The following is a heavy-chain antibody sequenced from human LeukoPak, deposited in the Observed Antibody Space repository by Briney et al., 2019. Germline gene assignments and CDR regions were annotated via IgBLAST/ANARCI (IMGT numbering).Heavy chain of an antibody. V-gene: IGHV1-69*13. CDR1: GGTFSSYA. CDR2: IIPIFGTA. J-gene: IGHJ6*02. Sequence: SVKVSCKASGGTFSSYAISWVRQAPGQGLEWMGGIIPIFGTANYAQKFQGRVTITADESTSTAYMELSSLRSEDTAVYYCARFLRYSPNYYYYGMDVWGQGTTVTVSS. D-gene: IGHD5-18*01. CDR3: ARFLRYSPNYYYYGMDV.